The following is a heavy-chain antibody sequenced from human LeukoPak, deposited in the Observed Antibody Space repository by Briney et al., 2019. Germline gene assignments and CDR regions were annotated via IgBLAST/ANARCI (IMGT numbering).Heavy chain of an antibody. V-gene: IGHV3-74*01. D-gene: IGHD2-8*01. J-gene: IGHJ3*02. CDR2: ITSDGSGT. CDR3: ARGGVNHGFDI. Sequence: PGGSLRLSCAASGFTFSTYWIHWVRQAPGKGLVWVSRITSDGSGTIYADSVKGRFTISRDNAKNTLYLQMNSLRVEDTAVYYCARGGVNHGFDIWGQGTMVTVSS. CDR1: GFTFSTYW.